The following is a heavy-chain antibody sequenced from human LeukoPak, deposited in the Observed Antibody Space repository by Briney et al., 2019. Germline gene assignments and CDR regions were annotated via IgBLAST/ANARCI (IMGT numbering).Heavy chain of an antibody. J-gene: IGHJ3*02. CDR2: INSDGSST. CDR3: ARDARDYYDSSARAFDI. D-gene: IGHD3-22*01. V-gene: IGHV3-74*01. Sequence: GGSLRLSCAASGFTFSSYWMHWVRQAPGKGLVWVSRINSDGSSTSYVDSVKGRFTISRDNAKNTLYLQMNSLRAEDTAVYYCARDARDYYDSSARAFDIWGQGTMVTVSS. CDR1: GFTFSSYW.